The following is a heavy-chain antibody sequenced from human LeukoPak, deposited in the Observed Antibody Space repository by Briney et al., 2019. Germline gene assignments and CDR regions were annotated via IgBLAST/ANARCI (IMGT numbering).Heavy chain of an antibody. J-gene: IGHJ3*02. CDR2: ISGSGGST. Sequence: GGSLRLSCAASGFTFSSYAMSWVRQAPGKGLEGVSAISGSGGSTYYADSVKGQFTLSTDNSKNTLYLQMNRLRAEDTAVYYCAGGDYDFWSGYYTIESPRHDAFDIWGQGTMVTVSS. D-gene: IGHD3-3*01. V-gene: IGHV3-23*01. CDR1: GFTFSSYA. CDR3: AGGDYDFWSGYYTIESPRHDAFDI.